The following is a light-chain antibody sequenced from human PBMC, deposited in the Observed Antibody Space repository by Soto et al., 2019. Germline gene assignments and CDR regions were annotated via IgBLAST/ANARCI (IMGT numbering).Light chain of an antibody. CDR3: CSYTRSTTLVL. CDR2: EVN. J-gene: IGLJ3*02. Sequence: QSALTQPASVSGSPGQSITISCTGTSSDVGAYNYVSWYQQHPGRAPKLMIYEVNNRPSGVSYRFSGSKSGNTASLTISGLQAEDEAHYYCCSYTRSTTLVLFGRGTKLTVL. V-gene: IGLV2-14*01. CDR1: SSDVGAYNY.